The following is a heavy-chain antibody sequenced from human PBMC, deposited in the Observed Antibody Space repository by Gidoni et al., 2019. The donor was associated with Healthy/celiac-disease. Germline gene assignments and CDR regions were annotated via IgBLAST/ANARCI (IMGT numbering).Heavy chain of an antibody. V-gene: IGHV3-23*01. CDR2: ISGSGGST. CDR1: GFTFSSYA. D-gene: IGHD5-18*01. CDR3: AKVVGIRDAFDI. Sequence: EVQLLESGGGLVQPGGSLRLSCAASGFTFSSYAMSWVRQAAGKGLEWVSAISGSGGSTYYADSVKGRFTISRDNSKNTLYLQMNSLRAEDTAVYYCAKVVGIRDAFDIWGQGTMVTVSS. J-gene: IGHJ3*02.